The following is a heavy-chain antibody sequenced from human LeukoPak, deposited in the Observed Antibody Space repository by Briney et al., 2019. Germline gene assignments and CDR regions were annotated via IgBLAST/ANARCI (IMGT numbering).Heavy chain of an antibody. V-gene: IGHV3-7*02. CDR3: ARRLGTDY. J-gene: IGHJ4*02. CDR2: IENDGTEK. Sequence: PGGSLGLSCAATGCTFSNYGITWVRQAPGKGLGWVANIENDGTEKYYVDSVKGRFTISRDNAKNSVYLQMNSLRAEDTAGYYCARRLGTDYWGQGALVTVSS. CDR1: GCTFSNYG. D-gene: IGHD1-14*01.